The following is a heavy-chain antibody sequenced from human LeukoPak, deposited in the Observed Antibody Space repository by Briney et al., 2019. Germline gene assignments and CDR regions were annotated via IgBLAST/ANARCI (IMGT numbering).Heavy chain of an antibody. D-gene: IGHD4-17*01. Sequence: SETLSLTCAVYGGSFSGYYWSWIRQPPGKGLEWIGEINHSGSTNYNPSLKSRVTISVDKSKNQFSLKLSSVTAADTAVYYCACRAVTTSNFDYWGQGTLVTVSS. CDR2: INHSGST. CDR1: GGSFSGYY. J-gene: IGHJ4*02. V-gene: IGHV4-34*01. CDR3: ACRAVTTSNFDY.